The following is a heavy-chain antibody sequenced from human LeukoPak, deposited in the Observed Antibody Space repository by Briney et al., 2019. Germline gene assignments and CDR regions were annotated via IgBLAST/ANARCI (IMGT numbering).Heavy chain of an antibody. CDR2: ISGSGSST. CDR3: AKGYSSIWYAEY. J-gene: IGHJ4*02. CDR1: AFTFSSYA. V-gene: IGHV3-23*01. Sequence: GGSLRLSCAAAAFTFSSYAMSWVRQAPGKGLEWVSTISGSGSSTYYADSVKGRFTISGENSKNTLYLQMNSLRAEDTAVYYCAKGYSSIWYAEYWGQGTLVTVSS. D-gene: IGHD6-13*01.